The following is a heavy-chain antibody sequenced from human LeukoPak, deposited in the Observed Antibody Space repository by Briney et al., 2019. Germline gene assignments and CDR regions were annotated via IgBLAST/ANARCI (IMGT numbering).Heavy chain of an antibody. D-gene: IGHD6-13*01. CDR3: ARDLSSWSLFSQYYYYYMDV. Sequence: KPSETLSLTCTVSGGSISSYYWSWIRQPAGKGLEWIGRIYTSGSTNYNLSLKSRVTMSVDTSKNQFSLKLSSVTAADTAVYYCARDLSSWSLFSQYYYYYMDVWGKGTTVTVSS. V-gene: IGHV4-4*07. CDR2: IYTSGST. J-gene: IGHJ6*03. CDR1: GGSISSYY.